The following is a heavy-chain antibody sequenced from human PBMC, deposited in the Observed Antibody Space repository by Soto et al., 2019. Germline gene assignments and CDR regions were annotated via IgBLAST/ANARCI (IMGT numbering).Heavy chain of an antibody. V-gene: IGHV2-26*01. Sequence: XAPTLVTPTETLALTCTVSWFSLSNARMGVSWIRQPPWNALEWLAHIFSNDEKSYSTSLKSRLTISKDTSKSQVVLTMTNMDHVDTATYYCARIGYYDFWSGYPKWFDSWGQGTLVTVPS. CDR3: ARIGYYDFWSGYPKWFDS. D-gene: IGHD3-3*01. J-gene: IGHJ5*01. CDR2: IFSNDEK. CDR1: WFSLSNARMG.